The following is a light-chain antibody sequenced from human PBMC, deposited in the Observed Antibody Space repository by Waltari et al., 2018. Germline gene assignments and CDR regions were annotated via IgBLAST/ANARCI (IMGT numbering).Light chain of an antibody. CDR2: WAS. CDR3: QQYYITPLS. J-gene: IGKJ4*01. CDR1: QSVLYSSDNRKY. Sequence: DIVMTQSPDSLAVSLGERATINCKSSQSVLYSSDNRKYLAWNQQKPVQPPNLLSYWASTRESGVPDRFSGSGSGTDFTLTISSLQAEDVAVYYCQQYYITPLSFGGGTKVEIK. V-gene: IGKV4-1*01.